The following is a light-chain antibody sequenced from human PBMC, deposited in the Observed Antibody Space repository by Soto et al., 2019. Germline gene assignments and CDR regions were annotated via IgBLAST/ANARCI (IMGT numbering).Light chain of an antibody. CDR3: QQYGSSPGFT. CDR1: QSFHTNY. CDR2: GAS. Sequence: EIVLTQSPGTLSLSPGERATLSCRASQSFHTNYLAWYQQRPGQAPRLLIYGASNRASGIPERFGGSGSGTDFTLTINRLETEDSAVYFCQQYGSSPGFTFGGGTKIEIK. V-gene: IGKV3-20*01. J-gene: IGKJ4*01.